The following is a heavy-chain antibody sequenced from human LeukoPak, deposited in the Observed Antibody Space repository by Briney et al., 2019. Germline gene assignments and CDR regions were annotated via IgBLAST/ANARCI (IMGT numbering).Heavy chain of an antibody. D-gene: IGHD3-22*01. CDR3: ARLGYYDTPWHRGAFDI. V-gene: IGHV4-59*08. CDR2: IYYSGST. Sequence: PSETLSLTCTVSGGSISSYYWSWIRQPPGKGLEWIGYIYYSGSTNCNPSLKSRVTISVDTSKNQFSLKLSSVTAADTAVYYCARLGYYDTPWHRGAFDIWGQGTMVTVSS. J-gene: IGHJ3*02. CDR1: GGSISSYY.